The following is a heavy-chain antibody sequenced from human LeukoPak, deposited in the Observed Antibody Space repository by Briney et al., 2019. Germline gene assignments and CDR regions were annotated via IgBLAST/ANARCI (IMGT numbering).Heavy chain of an antibody. CDR3: ARASRGDVGGVDS. D-gene: IGHD3-10*01. CDR2: IYYSGNT. V-gene: IGHV4-59*01. J-gene: IGHJ5*02. CDR1: GGSISNYY. Sequence: SETLSLTCTVCGGSISNYYWNWIRQPPGKGLEWIGYIYYSGNTNYNPSLKNRVTISIDTSKNQFSLKLGSVTATDTAVYYCARASRGDVGGVDSWGQGTLVTVSS.